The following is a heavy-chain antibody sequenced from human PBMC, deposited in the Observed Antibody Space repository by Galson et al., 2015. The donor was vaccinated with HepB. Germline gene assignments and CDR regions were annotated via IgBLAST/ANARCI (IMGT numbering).Heavy chain of an antibody. Sequence: SLRLSCAASGFTFSSYAMSWVRQAPGKGLEWVSAISGSGGSTYYADSVKGRFTISRDNSKNTLYLQMNSLRAEDTAVYYCAKVWGVWQLVACYFDYWGQGTLVTVSS. CDR3: AKVWGVWQLVACYFDY. CDR2: ISGSGGST. CDR1: GFTFSSYA. J-gene: IGHJ4*02. D-gene: IGHD6-6*01. V-gene: IGHV3-23*01.